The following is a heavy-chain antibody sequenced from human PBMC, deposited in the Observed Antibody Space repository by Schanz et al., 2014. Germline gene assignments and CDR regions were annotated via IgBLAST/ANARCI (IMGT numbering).Heavy chain of an antibody. J-gene: IGHJ6*03. CDR3: ARDGDRFYHNYYMDV. D-gene: IGHD4-17*01. CDR1: GFAFSVYG. V-gene: IGHV3-21*01. Sequence: VQMVESGGGVVQPGRSLRLSCAASGFAFSVYGMHWVRQAPGKGPEWVSSISSSSSYIYYADSVKGRFTVSRDNARNSLYLHMNTLGAEDTAVYYCARDGDRFYHNYYMDVWDKGTTVTVAS. CDR2: ISSSSSYI.